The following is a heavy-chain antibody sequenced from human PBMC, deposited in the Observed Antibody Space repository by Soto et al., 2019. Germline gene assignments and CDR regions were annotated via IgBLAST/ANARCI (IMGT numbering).Heavy chain of an antibody. D-gene: IGHD3-10*01. Sequence: QVQLQESGPGLVKPSETLSLTCTVSGGSISNYYWTWIRQPAGKGLEWIGRIYTTGSTNNNPSLKSRVTMSVDTSTIQFSLKLSSVTAADTAVYYCARGYGSGSSYYFDYWGQGTLVTVSS. CDR2: IYTTGST. CDR1: GGSISNYY. CDR3: ARGYGSGSSYYFDY. V-gene: IGHV4-4*07. J-gene: IGHJ4*02.